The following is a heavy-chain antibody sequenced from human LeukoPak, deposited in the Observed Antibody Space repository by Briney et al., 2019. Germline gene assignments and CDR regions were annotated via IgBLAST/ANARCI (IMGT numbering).Heavy chain of an antibody. V-gene: IGHV3-23*01. D-gene: IGHD2-15*01. CDR2: ISGSGGST. J-gene: IGHJ5*02. CDR1: GFTFSSYA. Sequence: GGSLRLSCAASGFTFSSYAMSWVRQAPGKGLEWASAISGSGGSTYYADPVKGRFTISRDNSKNTLYLQMNSLRAEDTAVCYCAKDAGYYCSGGSCCRPWFDPWGQGTLVTVSS. CDR3: AKDAGYYCSGGSCCRPWFDP.